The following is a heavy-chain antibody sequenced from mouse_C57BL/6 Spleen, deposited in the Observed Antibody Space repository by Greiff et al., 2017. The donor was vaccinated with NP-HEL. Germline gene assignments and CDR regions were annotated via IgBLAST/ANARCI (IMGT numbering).Heavy chain of an antibody. V-gene: IGHV2-6-1*01. CDR1: GFSLTSYG. J-gene: IGHJ4*01. Sequence: VQVVESGPGLVAPSQSLSITCTVSGFSLTSYGVHWVRQPPGKGLEWLVVIWSDGSTTYNSALKSRLSISKDNSKSQVFLKMNSLQTDDTAMYYCARHVYYDYDEGYYYAMDYWGQGTSVTVSS. CDR3: ARHVYYDYDEGYYYAMDY. CDR2: IWSDGST. D-gene: IGHD2-4*01.